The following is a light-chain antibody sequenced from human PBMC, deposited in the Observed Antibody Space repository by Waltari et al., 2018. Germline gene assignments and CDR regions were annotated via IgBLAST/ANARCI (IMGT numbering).Light chain of an antibody. J-gene: IGLJ1*01. CDR2: QDN. CDR1: NLGDKF. Sequence: SYELTQPPSVSVSPGQTASISCPGDNLGDKFASWYQQKPGQSPLLVIYQDNRRPSGIPERFSGANSGNTATLIISGTQAMDEADYYCQAWDSGTAVFGTGTKVTVL. V-gene: IGLV3-1*01. CDR3: QAWDSGTAV.